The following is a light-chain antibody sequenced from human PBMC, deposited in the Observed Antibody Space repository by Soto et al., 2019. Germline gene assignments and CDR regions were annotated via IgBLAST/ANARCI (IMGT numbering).Light chain of an antibody. CDR1: QSVSNSY. J-gene: IGKJ2*01. CDR2: GAS. CDR3: QQYGSSPRT. Sequence: LTQSPGTLSLSLGERATLSCRASQSVSNSYLAWYQQKPGQAPRLLIYGASSRATGIPDRFSGSGSGTDFTLTISRLEPEDLAVYYCQQYGSSPRTFGQGTKLEI. V-gene: IGKV3-20*01.